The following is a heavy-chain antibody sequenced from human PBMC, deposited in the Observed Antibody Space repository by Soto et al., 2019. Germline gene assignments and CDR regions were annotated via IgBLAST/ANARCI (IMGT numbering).Heavy chain of an antibody. CDR2: ISGSGGST. D-gene: IGHD3-9*01. CDR1: GFTFSSYA. J-gene: IGHJ4*02. Sequence: GGSLRLSCAASGFTFSSYAMSWVRQAPGKGLEWVSAISGSGGSTYYADSVKGRFTISRDNSKNTLYLQMNSLRAEDTAVYYGAKTPAKLRYFDSKADYWGQGTLVTVSS. V-gene: IGHV3-23*01. CDR3: AKTPAKLRYFDSKADY.